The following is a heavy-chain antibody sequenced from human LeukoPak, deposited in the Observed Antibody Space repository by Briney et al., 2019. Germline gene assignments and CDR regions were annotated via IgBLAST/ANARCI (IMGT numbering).Heavy chain of an antibody. Sequence: SETQSLTCTVSGGSLSSFYWSWFRQPAGKGLEWIGRIYSSGSTNYNPSLKSRLTMSVDTSKNQFSLRLSSVTAADTAVYYCARVLGWAGFDYWGQGTLVTVSS. V-gene: IGHV4-4*07. CDR2: IYSSGST. J-gene: IGHJ4*02. CDR1: GGSLSSFY. CDR3: ARVLGWAGFDY. D-gene: IGHD6-19*01.